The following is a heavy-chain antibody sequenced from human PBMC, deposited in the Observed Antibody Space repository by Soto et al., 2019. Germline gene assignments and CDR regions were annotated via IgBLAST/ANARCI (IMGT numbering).Heavy chain of an antibody. CDR3: ARSQGGSLSLDLYYFYYYGMDV. J-gene: IGHJ6*02. D-gene: IGHD2-15*01. CDR1: GGTFSSYA. V-gene: IGHV1-69*01. Sequence: QVQLVQSGAEVKKPGSSVKVSCKASGGTFSSYAISWVRQAPGQGLEWMGGIIPIFGTTNYAKKFQGRLTITADESTSTAYMERSSLRSEDTAVYSWARSQGGSLSLDLYYFYYYGMDVWGQGTTVTVS. CDR2: IIPIFGTT.